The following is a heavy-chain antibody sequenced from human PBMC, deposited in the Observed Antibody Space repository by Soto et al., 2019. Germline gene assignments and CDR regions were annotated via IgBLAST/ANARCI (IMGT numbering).Heavy chain of an antibody. D-gene: IGHD3-22*01. J-gene: IGHJ4*02. CDR2: IGGNAGGT. Sequence: EVQLLESGGALVQPGGSLRLSCAASGFPLGSYAMNWVRQAPGKGLQWVSAIGGNAGGTYYADSVKGRFTISRDNSRDTLYLQMNSLRADDTAVYYCAKGLGDYYDSSDYWGQGTLVTVSS. V-gene: IGHV3-23*01. CDR1: GFPLGSYA. CDR3: AKGLGDYYDSSDY.